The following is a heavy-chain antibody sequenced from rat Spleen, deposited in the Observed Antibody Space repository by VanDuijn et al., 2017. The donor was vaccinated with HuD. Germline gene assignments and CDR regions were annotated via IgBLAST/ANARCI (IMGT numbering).Heavy chain of an antibody. CDR2: ISYDGSST. J-gene: IGHJ2*01. CDR1: GFTFSDYN. D-gene: IGHD1-1*01. V-gene: IGHV5-7*01. CDR3: ARSYYSALFDY. Sequence: EVQLVESGGGLVQPGRSLKLSCAASGFTFSDYNMAWVRQAPKKGLEWVATISYDGSSTYYRDSVKGRFTISRDNAKSTLYLQMDSLRSEDTATYYCARSYYSALFDYWGQGVMVTVSS.